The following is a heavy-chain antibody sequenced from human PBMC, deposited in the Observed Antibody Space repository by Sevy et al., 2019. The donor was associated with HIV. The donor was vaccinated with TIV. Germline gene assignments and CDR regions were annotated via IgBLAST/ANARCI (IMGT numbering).Heavy chain of an antibody. CDR1: GFTFSSYW. Sequence: GGSLRLSCVASGFTFSSYWMSWVRQAPGKGLEWVANIKQDGSEKYYVDSVKGRFTISRDNAKNSLYLQMNSLRAEDTAVYYCARDSRGYSYGYADYWGQGTLVTVSS. CDR3: ARDSRGYSYGYADY. D-gene: IGHD5-18*01. CDR2: IKQDGSEK. J-gene: IGHJ4*02. V-gene: IGHV3-7*03.